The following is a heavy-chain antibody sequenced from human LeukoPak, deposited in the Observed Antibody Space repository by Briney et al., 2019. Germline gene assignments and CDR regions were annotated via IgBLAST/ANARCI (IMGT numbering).Heavy chain of an antibody. Sequence: GGSLRLSCAASGFTFSNYAMTWVRQAPGKGLEWVSASTGSGGTTYYADSVMGRITISRDNSKNTLYLQMNSLRAEDTAVYYCAKLQSDGLRTYYGMDVWGQGTTVTVSS. CDR3: AKLQSDGLRTYYGMDV. D-gene: IGHD4-17*01. CDR2: STGSGGTT. V-gene: IGHV3-23*01. CDR1: GFTFSNYA. J-gene: IGHJ6*02.